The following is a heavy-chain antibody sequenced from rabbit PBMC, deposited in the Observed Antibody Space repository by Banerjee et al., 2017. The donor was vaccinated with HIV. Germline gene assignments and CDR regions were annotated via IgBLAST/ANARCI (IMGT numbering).Heavy chain of an antibody. V-gene: IGHV1S40*01. D-gene: IGHD6-1*01. Sequence: QQLEESGGGLVKPGVTLTPTCKASGIDFSNYYYMCWVRLAPGKGLEWIACISTGSSGSTYYASWAKGRFTISKTSSTTVTLQMTSLTAADTATYFCARDPGGALGYDYATMWGPGTLVTVS. CDR1: GIDFSNYYY. CDR2: ISTGSSGST. CDR3: ARDPGGALGYDYATM. J-gene: IGHJ4*01.